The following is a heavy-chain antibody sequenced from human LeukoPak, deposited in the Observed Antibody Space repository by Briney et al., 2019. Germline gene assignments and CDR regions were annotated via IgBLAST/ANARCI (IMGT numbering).Heavy chain of an antibody. CDR2: IKSKTDGETT. V-gene: IGHV3-15*01. Sequence: GGSLRLSCVDSGLTFTNAWMSWVRQAPGKGLEWIGRIKSKTDGETTNYAEPVRGRFTISRDDSKSAVYLQMNSLKIEDTAVYYCTTDLGTYYHGSQRLIPIDYWGQGTLVTVSS. CDR1: GLTFTNAW. CDR3: TTDLGTYYHGSQRLIPIDY. J-gene: IGHJ4*02. D-gene: IGHD3-10*01.